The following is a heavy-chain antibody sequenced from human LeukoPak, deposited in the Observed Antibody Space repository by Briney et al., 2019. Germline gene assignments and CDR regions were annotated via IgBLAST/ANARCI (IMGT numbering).Heavy chain of an antibody. CDR2: IYYSGST. J-gene: IGHJ5*02. CDR1: GGSISSYY. V-gene: IGHV4-59*01. CDR3: ARDRRDGYNYNWFDP. D-gene: IGHD5-24*01. Sequence: SETLSLTCTVSGGSISSYYCSWIRQPPGKGLEWIGYIYYSGSTNYNPSLKSRVTISVDTSKNQFSLKLSSVTAADTAVYYCARDRRDGYNYNWFDPWGQGTLVTVSS.